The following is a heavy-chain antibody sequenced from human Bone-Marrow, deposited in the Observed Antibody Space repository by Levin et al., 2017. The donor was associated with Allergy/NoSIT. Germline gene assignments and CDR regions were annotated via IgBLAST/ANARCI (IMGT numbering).Heavy chain of an antibody. V-gene: IGHV4-59*01. CDR1: GAPFTGFY. D-gene: IGHD6-19*01. CDR2: IYFSGST. J-gene: IGHJ4*02. Sequence: SQTLSLTCTVAGAPFTGFYWTWIRQSPGKGLEWIGHIYFSGSTDYHPSLGSRVTISSDSSKNQFPLKLTPVTASDTAVYYWARREAVPGTPYDYWGQGTLVTVAS. CDR3: ARREAVPGTPYDY.